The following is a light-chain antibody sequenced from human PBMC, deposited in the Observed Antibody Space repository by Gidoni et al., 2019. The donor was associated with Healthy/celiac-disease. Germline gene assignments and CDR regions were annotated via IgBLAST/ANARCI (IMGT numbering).Light chain of an antibody. V-gene: IGKV3-20*01. CDR2: GAS. J-gene: IGKJ1*01. CDR1: QSVSSSY. Sequence: DIVLTPSPGTLSLSPGERATLSCRASQSVSSSYLAWYQQTPGQAPRLLIYGASSRATGIPDRCSGSGSGTDFTLTISRLEPEDFAVYYCQQYGSSPWTFGQGTKVEIK. CDR3: QQYGSSPWT.